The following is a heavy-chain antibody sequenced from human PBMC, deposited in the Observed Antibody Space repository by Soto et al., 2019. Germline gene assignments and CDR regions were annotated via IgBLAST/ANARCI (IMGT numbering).Heavy chain of an antibody. D-gene: IGHD1-26*01. J-gene: IGHJ6*02. CDR1: GGTFSSYG. Sequence: SSVKVSCKASGGTFSSYGISWVRHAPGQGLEWMGGIIPIFGTANYAQKFQGRVTITADESTSTAYMELSSLRSEDTAVYYCARVIVGATDSYYGMEVWGQGTTVTV. CDR3: ARVIVGATDSYYGMEV. CDR2: IIPIFGTA. V-gene: IGHV1-69*13.